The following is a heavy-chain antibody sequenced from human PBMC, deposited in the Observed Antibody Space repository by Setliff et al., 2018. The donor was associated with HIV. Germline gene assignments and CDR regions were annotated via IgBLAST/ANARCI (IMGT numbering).Heavy chain of an antibody. D-gene: IGHD3-10*01. CDR1: GDSISRDFYY. V-gene: IGHV4-61*09. J-gene: IGHJ4*02. CDR3: ARGRDKYGPIDY. Sequence: SETLSLTCTVSGDSISRDFYYWNWIRQPAGKGLEWIGHIYTNGRTHYNPSLKSRVTISVDTSKNQFSLKLSSVTAADTAVYYCARGRDKYGPIDYWGQGTLVTVSS. CDR2: IYTNGRT.